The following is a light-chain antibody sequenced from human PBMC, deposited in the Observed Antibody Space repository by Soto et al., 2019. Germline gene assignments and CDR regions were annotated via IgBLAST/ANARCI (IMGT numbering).Light chain of an antibody. V-gene: IGKV1-5*03. CDR1: RDIGTW. Sequence: TQMTQSPSTLSASVGDSVSITCRASRDIGTWVAWFQRKPGSAPNLLIYRASTLARGFPSRVSGRGSGTEFTLTISSLQPHEFATYYSTRHETYPIAFGVGTKVDI. CDR2: RAS. CDR3: TRHETYPIA. J-gene: IGKJ4*01.